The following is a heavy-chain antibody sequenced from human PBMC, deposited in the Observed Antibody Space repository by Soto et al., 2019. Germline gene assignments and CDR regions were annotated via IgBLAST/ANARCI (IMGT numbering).Heavy chain of an antibody. CDR1: GFTFSSYG. V-gene: IGHV3-33*01. CDR2: IWYDGSNK. CDR3: ARAIGPEKDLDY. J-gene: IGHJ4*02. Sequence: QVQLVESGGGVVQPGRSLRLSCAASGFTFSSYGMHWVRQAPGKGLEWVAVIWYDGSNKYYADSVKGRFTISRDNSKNPLYLQMNSLRAEDTAVYYCARAIGPEKDLDYWGQGTLVTVSS.